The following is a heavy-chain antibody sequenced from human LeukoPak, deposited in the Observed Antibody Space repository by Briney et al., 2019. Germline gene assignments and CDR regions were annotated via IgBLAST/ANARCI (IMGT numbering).Heavy chain of an antibody. V-gene: IGHV3-74*01. Sequence: GGSLRLSCAGSGFTFSNYWVHWGVPATVQGLVWVSRINTDGSRTDYADFVKGRFTISRDDAKNTLYLQMNSLSAEDTAMYYCARSMSGSRELWGQGTLVTVSS. CDR2: INTDGSRT. J-gene: IGHJ4*02. D-gene: IGHD1-26*01. CDR1: GFTFSNYW. CDR3: ARSMSGSREL.